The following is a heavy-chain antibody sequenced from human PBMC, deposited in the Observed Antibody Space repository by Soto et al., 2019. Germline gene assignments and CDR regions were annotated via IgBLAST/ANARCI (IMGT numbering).Heavy chain of an antibody. D-gene: IGHD4-17*01. CDR2: ISYDGSNK. Sequence: GGSLRLSCAASGFTFSSYAMHWVRQAPGKGLEWVAVISYDGSNKYYADSVKGRFTISRDNSKNTLYLQMNSLRAEDTAVYYCARDISTVIHYYYYGMDVWGQGTTVTVSS. CDR1: GFTFSSYA. V-gene: IGHV3-30-3*01. J-gene: IGHJ6*02. CDR3: ARDISTVIHYYYYGMDV.